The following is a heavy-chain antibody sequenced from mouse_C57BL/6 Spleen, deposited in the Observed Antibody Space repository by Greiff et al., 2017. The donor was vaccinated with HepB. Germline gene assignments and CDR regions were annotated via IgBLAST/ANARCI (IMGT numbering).Heavy chain of an antibody. CDR2: IYPRSGNT. Sequence: VQLQQSGAELARPGASVKLACKASGYTFTSYGISWVKQRTGQGLEWIGEIYPRSGNTYYNEKFKGKATLTADKSSSTAYMELRSLTSEDSAVYFCARGAQATWDYWGQGTTLTVSS. V-gene: IGHV1-81*01. J-gene: IGHJ2*01. CDR3: ARGAQATWDY. CDR1: GYTFTSYG. D-gene: IGHD3-2*02.